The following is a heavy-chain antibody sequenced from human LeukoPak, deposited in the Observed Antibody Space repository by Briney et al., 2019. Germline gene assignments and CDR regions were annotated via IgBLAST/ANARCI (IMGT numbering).Heavy chain of an antibody. V-gene: IGHV4-39*01. CDR2: IYYSGST. Sequence: PSETLSLTCTVSGGSISSSSYYWGWIRQPPGKGLEWIGSIYYSGSTYYNPSLKSRVTISVDTSENQFSLKLSSVTAADTAVYYCARHPALWFGEPLDYWGQGTLVTVSS. CDR3: ARHPALWFGEPLDY. J-gene: IGHJ4*02. D-gene: IGHD3-10*01. CDR1: GGSISSSSYY.